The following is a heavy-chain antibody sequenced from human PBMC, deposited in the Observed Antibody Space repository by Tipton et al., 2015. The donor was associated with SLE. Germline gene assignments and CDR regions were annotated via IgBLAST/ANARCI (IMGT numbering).Heavy chain of an antibody. Sequence: LRLSCAVYGGSFSGYYWSWIRQPPGKGLEWIGEINHSGSTNYNPSLKSRVTISVDTSKNQFSLKLSSVTAADTAVYYCARGRVAAVHYYYYYYMDIWGKGTTVTVSS. CDR3: ARGRVAAVHYYYYYYMDI. CDR2: INHSGST. D-gene: IGHD6-13*01. CDR1: GGSFSGYY. J-gene: IGHJ6*03. V-gene: IGHV4-34*01.